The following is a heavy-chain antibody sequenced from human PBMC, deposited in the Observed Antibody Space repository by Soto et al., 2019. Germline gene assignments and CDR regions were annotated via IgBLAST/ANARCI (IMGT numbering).Heavy chain of an antibody. CDR3: ARDRVVPAARGRYYYYYMDV. V-gene: IGHV1-3*01. CDR2: INAGNGNT. D-gene: IGHD2-2*01. CDR1: GYTFTSYA. Sequence: ASVKVSCKASGYTFTSYAMHWVRQAPGQRLEWMGWINAGNGNTKYSQKFQGRVTITRDTSASTAYMELSSLRSEDTAVYYCARDRVVPAARGRYYYYYMDVWGKGTTVTVSS. J-gene: IGHJ6*03.